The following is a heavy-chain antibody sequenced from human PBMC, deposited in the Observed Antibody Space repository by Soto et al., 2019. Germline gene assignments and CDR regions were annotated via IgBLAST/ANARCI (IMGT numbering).Heavy chain of an antibody. CDR2: ISAYNGNT. CDR3: ARDSHITTVTNRSTYDS. CDR1: GYTFTSYG. J-gene: IGHJ5*01. D-gene: IGHD4-17*01. Sequence: ASVKVSCKASGYTFTSYGISWVRQAPGQGFEWMGWISAYNGNTNYAQKLQGRVTMTTDTSTSTAYMELRSLRSDDTAVYYCARDSHITTVTNRSTYDSWGQGTLVTVSS. V-gene: IGHV1-18*01.